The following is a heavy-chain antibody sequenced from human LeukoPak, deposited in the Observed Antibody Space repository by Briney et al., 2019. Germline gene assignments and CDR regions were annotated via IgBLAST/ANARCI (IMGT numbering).Heavy chain of an antibody. V-gene: IGHV1-8*01. D-gene: IGHD3-16*01. J-gene: IGHJ4*02. CDR2: MNPNSGNT. CDR3: ARAESGDYVWGSYYGY. CDR1: GYTFTSYD. Sequence: ASVKVSCKASGYTFTSYDINWVRQATGQGLEWMGWMNPNSGNTGYAQKFQGRVTMTRNTSISTAYMELSSLRSEDTAVYYCARAESGDYVWGSYYGYWGQGTLVTVSS.